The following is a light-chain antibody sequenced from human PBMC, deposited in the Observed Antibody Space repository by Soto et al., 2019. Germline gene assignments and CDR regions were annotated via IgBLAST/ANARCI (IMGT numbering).Light chain of an antibody. Sequence: EIVMTQSPATLSVSPGGRATLSCRASQRIGTKLAWYQQKPGQAPRLLIYGASTRATGIPVRFSGSGSGTEFTLTINSLQSEDSAIYYCQQYNNWPPLTFGGGTKVEIK. CDR3: QQYNNWPPLT. CDR1: QRIGTK. V-gene: IGKV3-15*01. J-gene: IGKJ4*01. CDR2: GAS.